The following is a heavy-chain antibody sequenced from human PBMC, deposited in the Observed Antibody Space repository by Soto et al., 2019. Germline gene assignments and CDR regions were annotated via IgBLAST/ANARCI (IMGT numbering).Heavy chain of an antibody. V-gene: IGHV3-23*01. CDR3: PKADDSWSRYHIDYYGVGD. J-gene: IGHJ6*04. CDR1: GFTFSSYA. D-gene: IGHD3-3*01. Sequence: WVSLRLSWLASGFTFSSYAMSWVRQAPGKGLESLSGISGSGGRTYYADSVRGRFTISRDNSKHTLYLQMNSLRAEDTAVYYSPKADDSWSRYHIDYYGVGDWGDGTTVTVSP. CDR2: ISGSGGRT.